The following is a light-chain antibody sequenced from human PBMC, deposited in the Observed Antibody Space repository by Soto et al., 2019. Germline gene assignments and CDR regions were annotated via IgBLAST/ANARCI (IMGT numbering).Light chain of an antibody. V-gene: IGKV1-12*01. Sequence: DIQMTQSPSYVSASVGDRVTITCRASQGIKXWLXXXXQXPXKXXXXXXYTGSSLQSGVPSRFSGSGSGTDFTLTINSLQPEDFATYYCQQAASFPITFGQGTRRRL. CDR3: QQAASFPIT. CDR2: TGS. J-gene: IGKJ5*01. CDR1: QGIKXW.